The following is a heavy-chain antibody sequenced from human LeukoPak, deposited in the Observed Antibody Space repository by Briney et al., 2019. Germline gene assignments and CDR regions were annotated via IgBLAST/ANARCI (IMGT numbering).Heavy chain of an antibody. CDR2: IKEDGSEK. Sequence: GGSLRLSCAAPGFMFSSYCMSWVRQAPGKGLEWVADIKEDGSEKSYVDSVKGRFTISRDNAKNSLYLQMNTLRAEDTAFYYCARGRKTYYYDSSGYYCDYWGQGTLVTVSS. J-gene: IGHJ4*02. V-gene: IGHV3-7*03. D-gene: IGHD3-22*01. CDR3: ARGRKTYYYDSSGYYCDY. CDR1: GFMFSSYC.